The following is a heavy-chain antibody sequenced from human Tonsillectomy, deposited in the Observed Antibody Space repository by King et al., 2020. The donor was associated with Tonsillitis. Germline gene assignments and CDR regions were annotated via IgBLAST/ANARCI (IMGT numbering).Heavy chain of an antibody. CDR1: GFSLSTSGVG. D-gene: IGHD3-22*01. V-gene: IGHV2-5*01. Sequence: TLKESGPTLVKPTQTLTLTCTFSGFSLSTSGVGVGWIRQPPGKALEWLSFIYWNDDNSYSPSLKSRLTITKDTSKDQVVLTMTNVDHVDTATYYFAHSRPYYYDSSGYYPPIFDYWGQGTLVTVSS. CDR2: IYWNDDN. J-gene: IGHJ4*02. CDR3: AHSRPYYYDSSGYYPPIFDY.